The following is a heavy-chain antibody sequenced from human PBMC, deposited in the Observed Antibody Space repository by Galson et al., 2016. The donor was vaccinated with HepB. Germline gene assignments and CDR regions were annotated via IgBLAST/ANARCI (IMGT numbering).Heavy chain of an antibody. J-gene: IGHJ6*02. CDR2: IYYSVST. CDR1: GASVSSGSYY. V-gene: IGHV4-61*03. D-gene: IGHD5-12*01. CDR3: ARDLAVNTVASYGMDV. Sequence: EPLSLTCSVSGASVSSGSYYWSWIRQSPGKGLEWIGYIYYSVSTNYNPSLKSRVTISIDTSKYHFSLNLSSATAADTAVYYCARDLAVNTVASYGMDVWGQGTSVIVSS.